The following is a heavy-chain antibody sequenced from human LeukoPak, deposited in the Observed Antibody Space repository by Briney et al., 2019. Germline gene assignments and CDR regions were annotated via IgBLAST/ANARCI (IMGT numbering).Heavy chain of an antibody. D-gene: IGHD2-21*02. CDR1: GGTYSSYA. V-gene: IGHV1-69*13. CDR3: VRTCGGDCYWGARYFDY. J-gene: IGHJ4*02. Sequence: EASVKVSCKASGGTYSSYATNWGRQAPGQGLECMGEIFPIFGTANYVQKFQGRVTITEDESTSKAYMELSSLRSDDAAVYYCVRTCGGDCYWGARYFDYWGQGTLVSVSS. CDR2: IFPIFGTA.